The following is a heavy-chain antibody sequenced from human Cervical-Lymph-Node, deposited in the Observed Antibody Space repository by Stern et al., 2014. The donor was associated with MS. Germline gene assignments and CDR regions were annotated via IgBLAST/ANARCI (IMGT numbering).Heavy chain of an antibody. V-gene: IGHV3-11*01. Sequence: VQLLESGGGLVKPGGSLRLSCAASGFDFSDYYMSWIRQAPGTGLEWVSCISKTGKTIYYTDAVKGRFTISRDNTKNSLYLQMNSLRAEDTAVYFCAREELTREFFDYWGQGIPVTVSS. D-gene: IGHD1-7*01. J-gene: IGHJ4*02. CDR3: AREELTREFFDY. CDR1: GFDFSDYY. CDR2: ISKTGKTI.